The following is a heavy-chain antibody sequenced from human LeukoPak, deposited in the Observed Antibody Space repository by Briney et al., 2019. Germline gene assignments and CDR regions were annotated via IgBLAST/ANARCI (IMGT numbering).Heavy chain of an antibody. CDR2: ISYDGSNK. J-gene: IGHJ6*03. V-gene: IGHV3-30*04. Sequence: GGSLRLSCAASGFTFSSYAMHWVRQAPGKGLEWVAVISYDGSNKYYADSVKGRFTISRDNSKNTLYLQMNSLRAEDTAVYYCARDWYTAERWTIYYSYYIDVWGTGTTVTVSS. D-gene: IGHD4-23*01. CDR1: GFTFSSYA. CDR3: ARDWYTAERWTIYYSYYIDV.